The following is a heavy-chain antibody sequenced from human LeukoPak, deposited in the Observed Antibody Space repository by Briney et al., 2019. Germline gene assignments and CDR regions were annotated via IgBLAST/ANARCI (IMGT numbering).Heavy chain of an antibody. CDR3: ARMRAEIDY. D-gene: IGHD6-19*01. V-gene: IGHV4-59*01. Sequence: SETLSLTCTVSGGSISSYDWSWIRQPPGKGLEWIGYIYYSGRTSYNPSLKSRVTKSVDTSKNQFSLKLSSVTAADTAVYYCARMRAEIDYWGQGTLVTVSS. CDR2: IYYSGRT. CDR1: GGSISSYD. J-gene: IGHJ4*02.